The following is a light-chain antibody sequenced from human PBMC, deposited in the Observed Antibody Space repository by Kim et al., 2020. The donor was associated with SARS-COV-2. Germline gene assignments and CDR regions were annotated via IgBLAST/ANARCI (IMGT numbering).Light chain of an antibody. V-gene: IGLV3-9*01. CDR3: QVWDSSIYVV. CDR1: TVGNKN. CDR2: RDN. Sequence: VALGKTARITCGGKTVGNKNVHWYQQKPGQAPVLVIYRDNNRPSGIPERFSGSNSGNTATLTISRAQAGDEADYYCQVWDSSIYVVFGGGTQLTVL. J-gene: IGLJ2*01.